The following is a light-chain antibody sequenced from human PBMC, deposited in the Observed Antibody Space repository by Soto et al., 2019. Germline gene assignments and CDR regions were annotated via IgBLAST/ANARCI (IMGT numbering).Light chain of an antibody. V-gene: IGKV1-33*01. Sequence: DIQMTQSPSSLSASVGDRVTITCQASQDITDYVNWYQQKPGKAPRLLIYYAFHLETGVPSRFSGSRSGTECTLTISGLQPEDIATYCCQQYYSLPYTFGQGTKLETK. CDR3: QQYYSLPYT. J-gene: IGKJ2*01. CDR2: YAF. CDR1: QDITDY.